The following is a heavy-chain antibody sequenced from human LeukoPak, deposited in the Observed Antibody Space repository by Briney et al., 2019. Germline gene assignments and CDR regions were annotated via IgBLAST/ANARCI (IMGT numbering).Heavy chain of an antibody. CDR2: TYYRSKWYN. CDR3: AREGSEGYLFDY. D-gene: IGHD1-1*01. J-gene: IGHJ4*02. CDR1: GDSVSSSSAA. Sequence: SQTLSLTCAISGDSVSSSSAAWSWIRQSPSRGLEWLGRTYYRSKWYNDYAVSVKSRITINPDTSKNQFSLQLNSMALGDTAVYYCAREGSEGYLFDYWGQGTLVTVSS. V-gene: IGHV6-1*01.